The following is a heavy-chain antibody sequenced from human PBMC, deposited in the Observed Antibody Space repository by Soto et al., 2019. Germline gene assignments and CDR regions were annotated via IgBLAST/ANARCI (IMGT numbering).Heavy chain of an antibody. J-gene: IGHJ6*02. CDR2: IYHSGNI. V-gene: IGHV4-38-2*02. CDR3: AREGGTYCSGGSCYSDYYYYTMDV. D-gene: IGHD2-15*01. CDR1: GYSITSGYY. Sequence: ASETLSLTCAVSGYSITSGYYWGWIRQPPGKGLEWIGSIYHSGNIYYNPSLKSRVTISVDTSKNQFSLRLSSVTAADTAVYYCAREGGTYCSGGSCYSDYYYYTMDVWGQGTTVTVSS.